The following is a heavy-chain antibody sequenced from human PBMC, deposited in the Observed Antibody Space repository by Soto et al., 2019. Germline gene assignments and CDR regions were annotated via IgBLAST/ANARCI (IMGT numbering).Heavy chain of an antibody. D-gene: IGHD3-16*02. J-gene: IGHJ3*02. CDR1: GGTFSSYA. Sequence: QVQLVQSGAEVKKPGSSVKVSCKAPGGTFSSYAISWVRQAPGQGLEWMGGIVPIIGAAQYAGKFRARVNISADEFTSTAYMELISLGSDDTAVSYWARGKTREIRAGGNIVVPSSAAFDIWGLGTMVTVSS. CDR2: IVPIIGAA. V-gene: IGHV1-69*01. CDR3: ARGKTREIRAGGNIVVPSSAAFDI.